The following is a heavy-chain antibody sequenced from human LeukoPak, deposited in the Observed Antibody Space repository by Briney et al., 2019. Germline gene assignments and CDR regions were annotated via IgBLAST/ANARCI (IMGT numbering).Heavy chain of an antibody. J-gene: IGHJ3*01. CDR1: GFTFSSHT. Sequence: GGSLRLSCAASGFTFSSHTMNWVRQAPGKGLEWVSSISSTSTSIYHADSVKGRFTISRDNTKNSLYLQMDSLRAEDTAVFYCARGFRAFDFWAQGTMVTVSS. CDR3: ARGFRAFDF. CDR2: ISSTSTSI. V-gene: IGHV3-21*01.